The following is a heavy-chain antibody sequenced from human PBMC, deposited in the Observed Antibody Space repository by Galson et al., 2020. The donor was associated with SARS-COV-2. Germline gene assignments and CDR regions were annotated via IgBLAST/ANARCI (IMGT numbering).Heavy chain of an antibody. CDR3: AREVVGATSDY. CDR1: GFTFSSYG. V-gene: IGHV3-33*01. D-gene: IGHD1-26*01. CDR2: IRYDGSNK. Sequence: GPLRLSCAASGFTFSSYGMHWVRQAPGKGLEWVAVIRYDGSNKYYADSVKGRFTISRDNSKNTLYLQMNSLRAEDTAVYYCAREVVGATSDYWGQGTLVTVSS. J-gene: IGHJ4*02.